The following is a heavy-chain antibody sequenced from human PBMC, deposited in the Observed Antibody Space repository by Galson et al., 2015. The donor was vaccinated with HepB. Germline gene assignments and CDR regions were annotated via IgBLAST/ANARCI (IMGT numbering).Heavy chain of an antibody. V-gene: IGHV4-30-4*01. CDR1: GDSISSGHY. Sequence: TLSLTCTVSGDSISSGHYWSWIRQSPGRGLEWIGYIYFSGSAFYNPSLKNRVTISVDTSKDQFSLRLSSVTAADSAVYYCARNKPAADLYYMDVWGKGTTVTVSS. D-gene: IGHD6-13*01. J-gene: IGHJ6*03. CDR2: IYFSGSA. CDR3: ARNKPAADLYYMDV.